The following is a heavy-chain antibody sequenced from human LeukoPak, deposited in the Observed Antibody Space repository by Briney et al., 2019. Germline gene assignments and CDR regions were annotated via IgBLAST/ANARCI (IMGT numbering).Heavy chain of an antibody. CDR3: ARDGSGSGWAN. CDR1: GGSINSYY. D-gene: IGHD6-19*01. CDR2: IYYSGST. V-gene: IGHV4-59*01. Sequence: PSETLSLTCTVSGGSINSYYWSWIRQPPGKGLEWIGYIYYSGSTSYNPSLKSRVTISVDTSENQFSLKLSSVTAADTAVYYCARDGSGSGWANWGQGTLVTVSS. J-gene: IGHJ4*02.